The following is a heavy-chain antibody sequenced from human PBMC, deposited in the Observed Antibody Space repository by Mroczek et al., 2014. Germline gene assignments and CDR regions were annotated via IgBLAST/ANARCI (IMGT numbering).Heavy chain of an antibody. D-gene: IGHD5/OR15-5a*01. V-gene: IGHV3-30-3*01. CDR2: ISYDGSNK. Sequence: QVQLVESGGGVVQPGRSLRLSCAASGFTFSSYAMHWVRQAPGKGLEWVAVISYDGSNKYYADSVKGRFTISRDNSKNTLYLQMNSLRAEDTAVYYCARVLGRSTYYYYYYGMDVWGQGTTVTVSS. J-gene: IGHJ6*02. CDR1: GFTFSSYA. CDR3: ARVLGRSTYYYYYYGMDV.